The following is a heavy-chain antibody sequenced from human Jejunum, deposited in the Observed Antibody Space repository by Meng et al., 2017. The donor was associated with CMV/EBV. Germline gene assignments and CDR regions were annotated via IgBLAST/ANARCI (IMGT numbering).Heavy chain of an antibody. V-gene: IGHV3-30*04. CDR2: TSYDGNTQ. Sequence: WVRQAQGTGLGWVAVTSYDGNTQSYTDSVTRRFTISRDNSDNMLYLQMHSLRADDTAVYYCARDRYCHNGVCYATPPPYYYGMGVWGQGTTVTVSS. J-gene: IGHJ6*02. D-gene: IGHD2-8*01. CDR3: ARDRYCHNGVCYATPPPYYYGMGV.